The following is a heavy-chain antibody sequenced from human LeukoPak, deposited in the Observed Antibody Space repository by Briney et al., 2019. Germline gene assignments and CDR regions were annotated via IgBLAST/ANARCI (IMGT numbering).Heavy chain of an antibody. J-gene: IGHJ5*01. CDR2: INPNSGGT. D-gene: IGHD3-22*01. CDR1: GYTFTGYY. V-gene: IGHV1-2*02. CDR3: ARDSPPSGSYSNWFDS. Sequence: ASVKVSCKASGYTFTGYYMHWVRQAPGQGLEWMGWINPNSGGTNYAQKFQGGVTMTRDTSISTAYMELSRLRSDDTAVYYCARDSPPSGSYSNWFDSWGQGTLVTVSS.